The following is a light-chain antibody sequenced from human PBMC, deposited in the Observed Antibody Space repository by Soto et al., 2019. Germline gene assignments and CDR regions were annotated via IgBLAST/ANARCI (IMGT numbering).Light chain of an antibody. CDR2: GVY. CDR1: SDDIGTYEY. Sequence: QSALTQPAAVSGSPGQSITSSGTGSSDDIGTYEYISWHQHHPGKAPKLIIFGVYDRPSGVSDLFSGSKSGNTASLTIFGLQLEDQAVYYCSSYTSGSTLPWVFGTGTKVTVL. CDR3: SSYTSGSTLPWV. J-gene: IGLJ1*01. V-gene: IGLV2-14*01.